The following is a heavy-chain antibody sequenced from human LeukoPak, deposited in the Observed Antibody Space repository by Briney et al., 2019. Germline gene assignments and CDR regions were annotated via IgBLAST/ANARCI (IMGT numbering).Heavy chain of an antibody. J-gene: IGHJ5*02. CDR3: ARDPDTYYYDSSGLS. V-gene: IGHV3-48*03. D-gene: IGHD3-22*01. CDR1: GFTFSSYE. CDR2: ISSSSSTI. Sequence: PGGSLRLSCAASGFTFSSYEMNWVRQAPGKGLEWVSYISSSSSTIYYADSVKGRFTISRDNAKNSLYLQMNSLRAEDTAVYYCARDPDTYYYDSSGLSWGQGTLVTVSS.